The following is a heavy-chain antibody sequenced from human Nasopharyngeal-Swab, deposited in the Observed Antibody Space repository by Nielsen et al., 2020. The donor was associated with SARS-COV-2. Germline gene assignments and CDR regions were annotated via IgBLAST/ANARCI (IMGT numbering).Heavy chain of an antibody. CDR1: GYTFTSYA. J-gene: IGHJ3*02. V-gene: IGHV1-3*01. D-gene: IGHD2-21*02. CDR3: ARSGIGGDCYSALCAFDI. Sequence: ASVKVSCKASGYTFTSYAMHWVRQAPGQRLEWMGWINAGNGNTKYSQKFQGRVTITRDTSASTAYMELSSLRSDDTAVYYCARSGIGGDCYSALCAFDIWGQGTMVTVSS. CDR2: INAGNGNT.